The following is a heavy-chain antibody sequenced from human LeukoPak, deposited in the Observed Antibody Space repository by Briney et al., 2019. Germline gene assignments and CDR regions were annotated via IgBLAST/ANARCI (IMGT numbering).Heavy chain of an antibody. CDR3: ARTLPFYGSGSQPFDY. J-gene: IGHJ4*02. Sequence: SGPALVKPTQTLTLTCTFSGFPLSTSGMRGSWIRQPPWKALEWLALIDWDDDKFYSTSLKTRLTTSKDTSKTQVVLTMTNMDPVDTATYYCARTLPFYGSGSQPFDYWGQGTLVTVSS. CDR1: GFPLSTSGMR. D-gene: IGHD3-10*01. V-gene: IGHV2-70*04. CDR2: IDWDDDK.